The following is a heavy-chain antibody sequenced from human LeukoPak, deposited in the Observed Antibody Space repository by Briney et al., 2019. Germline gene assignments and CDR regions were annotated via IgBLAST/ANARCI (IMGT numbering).Heavy chain of an antibody. V-gene: IGHV3-23*05. J-gene: IGHJ4*02. CDR1: GFTLSGSD. D-gene: IGHD5-24*01. CDR3: ARERSNFEY. Sequence: GGSLRLSCAASGFTLSGSDMSWVRQAPGGGLQWVSSISSSVSRTFYADSVKGRFTISTDNSTNTLYLQMNNLRAEETAVYYCARERSNFEYWGQGTLVTVSS. CDR2: ISSSVSRT.